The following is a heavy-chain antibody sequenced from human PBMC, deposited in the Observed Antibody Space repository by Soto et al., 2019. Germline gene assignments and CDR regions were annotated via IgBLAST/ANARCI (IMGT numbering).Heavy chain of an antibody. Sequence: ASVKVSCKASGYTFTSYAIHWVRQAPGQRLEWMGWVNAGNGNTKYSQKLQGRVTTTRDTSASTAYMELSSLRSEDTAVYYCARDVGYNWNLIDYWGQGTLVTVSS. D-gene: IGHD1-20*01. V-gene: IGHV1-3*01. CDR1: GYTFTSYA. CDR3: ARDVGYNWNLIDY. J-gene: IGHJ4*02. CDR2: VNAGNGNT.